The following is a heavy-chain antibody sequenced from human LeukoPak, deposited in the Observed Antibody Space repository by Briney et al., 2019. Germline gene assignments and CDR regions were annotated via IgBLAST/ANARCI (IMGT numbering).Heavy chain of an antibody. J-gene: IGHJ5*02. CDR1: GGSISSGGYY. Sequence: SSETLSLTCTVSGGSISSGGYYWSWIRQHPGKGLEWIGYIYYSGSTYYNPSLKSRVTISVDTSKNQFSLKLSSVTAADTAVYYYARDSSGYGGWFDPWGQGTLVTVSS. V-gene: IGHV4-31*03. CDR2: IYYSGST. D-gene: IGHD3-22*01. CDR3: ARDSSGYGGWFDP.